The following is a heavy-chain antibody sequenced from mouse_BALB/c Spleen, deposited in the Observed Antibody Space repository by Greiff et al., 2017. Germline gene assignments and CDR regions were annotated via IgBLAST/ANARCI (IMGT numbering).Heavy chain of an antibody. CDR2: IYPGDGDT. V-gene: IGHV1-80*01. D-gene: IGHD2-4*01. CDR3: ARGGDYDGGYYFDY. CDR1: GYAFSSYW. J-gene: IGHJ2*01. Sequence: VQLQQSGAELVRPGSSVKISCKASGYAFSSYWMNWVKQRPGQGLEWIGQIYPGDGDTNYNGKFKGKATLTADKSSSTAYMQLSSLTSEDSAVYFCARGGDYDGGYYFDYWGQGTTLTVSS.